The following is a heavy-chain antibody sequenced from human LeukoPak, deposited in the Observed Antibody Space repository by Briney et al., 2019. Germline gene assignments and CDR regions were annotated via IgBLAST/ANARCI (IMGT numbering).Heavy chain of an antibody. J-gene: IGHJ5*02. Sequence: SSETLSLTCAVYGGSFSGYYWSWIRQPPGKGLEWIGEINHSGSTNYNPSLKSRVTISVDTSKNQFSLKLSSVTAADTAVYYCAREGLMIGGGNWFDPWGQGTPVTVSS. CDR2: INHSGST. CDR3: AREGLMIGGGNWFDP. CDR1: GGSFSGYY. V-gene: IGHV4-34*01. D-gene: IGHD3-22*01.